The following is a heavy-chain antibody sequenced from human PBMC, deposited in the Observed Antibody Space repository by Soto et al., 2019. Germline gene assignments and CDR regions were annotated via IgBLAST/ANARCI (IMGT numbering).Heavy chain of an antibody. Sequence: ASVKVSCKASGYTFTCYGISWARQSPGQGLEWMGWISAYNGNTNYAQKLQGRVTMTTDTSTSTAYMELRSLRSDDTAVYYCARVSDYGDFPPPPYYFDYWGQGTLVTVSS. V-gene: IGHV1-18*01. CDR3: ARVSDYGDFPPPPYYFDY. J-gene: IGHJ4*02. D-gene: IGHD4-17*01. CDR1: GYTFTCYG. CDR2: ISAYNGNT.